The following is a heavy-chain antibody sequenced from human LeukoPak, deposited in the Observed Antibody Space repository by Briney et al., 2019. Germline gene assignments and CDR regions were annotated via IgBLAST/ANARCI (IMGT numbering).Heavy chain of an antibody. CDR2: ISAYNGNT. V-gene: IGHV1-18*01. Sequence: ASVKVSCKASGYTFTSYGISWVRQAPGQGLEWMGWISAYNGNTNYAQKLQGRVTMTTDTSTSTAYMELRSLRSDDTAVYYCARDLVATTNVINYYYYYYMDVWGKGTTVTVSS. CDR3: ARDLVATTNVINYYYYYYMDV. D-gene: IGHD5-12*01. CDR1: GYTFTSYG. J-gene: IGHJ6*03.